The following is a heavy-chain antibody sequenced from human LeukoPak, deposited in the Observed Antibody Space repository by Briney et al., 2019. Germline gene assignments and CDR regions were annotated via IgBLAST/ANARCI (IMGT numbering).Heavy chain of an antibody. CDR3: ARERAYYYFDY. V-gene: IGHV3-64*01. CDR1: GFTFTTYT. J-gene: IGHJ4*02. Sequence: PGGSLRLSCEASGFTFTTYTIHWVRQAPGKGLEYVSAVVGNGGTTYANSVKGRFTISRDNSKNTVYLQMGSLRAEDTAMYYCARERAYYYFDYWGQGALVTVSS. CDR2: VVGNGGTT. D-gene: IGHD2-21*01.